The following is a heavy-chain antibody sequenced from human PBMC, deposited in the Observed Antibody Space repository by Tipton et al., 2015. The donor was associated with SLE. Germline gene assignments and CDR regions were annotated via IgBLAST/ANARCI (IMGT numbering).Heavy chain of an antibody. D-gene: IGHD3-10*01. V-gene: IGHV4-61*02. J-gene: IGHJ2*01. CDR2: IYTSEST. CDR3: ARDRRGWYFDL. Sequence: TLSLTCTVSGGSISSGSYYWSWIRQPAGKGLEWIGRIYTSESTNYNPSLKSRVTISVDTSKNQFSLKPSSVTAADTAVYYCARDRRGWYFDLWGRGTLVTVSS. CDR1: GGSISSGSYY.